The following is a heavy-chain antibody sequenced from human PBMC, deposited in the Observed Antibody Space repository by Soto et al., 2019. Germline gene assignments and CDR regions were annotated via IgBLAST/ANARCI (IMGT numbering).Heavy chain of an antibody. Sequence: SLRLSCAASGFTFSTYWMSWVRQAPGKGLELVANIKQDGSEKYYVDSVKGRFTISRDNAKNSLYLQMNSLRAEDTAVYYCARFNCGGECRNAFFAYWGQGTLVTVSS. CDR1: GFTFSTYW. CDR3: ARFNCGGECRNAFFAY. D-gene: IGHD2-21*01. V-gene: IGHV3-7*01. J-gene: IGHJ4*02. CDR2: IKQDGSEK.